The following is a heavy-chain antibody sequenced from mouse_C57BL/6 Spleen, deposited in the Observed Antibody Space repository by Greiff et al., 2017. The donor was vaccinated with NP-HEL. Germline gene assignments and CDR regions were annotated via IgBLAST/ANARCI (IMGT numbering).Heavy chain of an antibody. J-gene: IGHJ2*01. CDR2: INPNNGGT. V-gene: IGHV1-26*01. Sequence: EVQLQQSGPELVKPGASVKISCKASGYTFTDYYMNWVKQSHGKSLEWIGDINPNNGGTSYNQKFKGKATLTVDKSSSTAYMELRSLTSEDSAVYYCARGGTPGFDYWGQGTTLTVSS. CDR3: ARGGTPGFDY. D-gene: IGHD2-14*01. CDR1: GYTFTDYY.